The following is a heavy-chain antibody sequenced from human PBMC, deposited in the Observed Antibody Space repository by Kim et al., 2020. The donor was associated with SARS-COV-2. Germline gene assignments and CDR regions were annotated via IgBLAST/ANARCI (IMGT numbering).Heavy chain of an antibody. V-gene: IGHV4-59*08. Sequence: NHSPSLKSRVPISVDTSKNQFSLKLSSVTAADTAVYYCARHRATVTTFDYWGQGTLVTVSS. J-gene: IGHJ4*02. D-gene: IGHD4-17*01. CDR3: ARHRATVTTFDY.